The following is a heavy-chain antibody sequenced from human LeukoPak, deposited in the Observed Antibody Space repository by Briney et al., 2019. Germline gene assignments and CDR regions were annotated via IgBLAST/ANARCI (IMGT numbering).Heavy chain of an antibody. CDR3: ATAPILRGEGGEHYKYGMDV. CDR2: IYHNGTP. CDR1: VGSISSGNW. V-gene: IGHV4-4*02. J-gene: IGHJ6*02. Sequence: SGTLSLTCAVSVGSISSGNWWSWVHQSPGKGLEWIGEIYHNGTPNYNPSLKSRVTISADTFKNHFSLKLTSVTAADTAVYYCATAPILRGEGGEHYKYGMDVWGQGTTVIVSS. D-gene: IGHD2-2*02.